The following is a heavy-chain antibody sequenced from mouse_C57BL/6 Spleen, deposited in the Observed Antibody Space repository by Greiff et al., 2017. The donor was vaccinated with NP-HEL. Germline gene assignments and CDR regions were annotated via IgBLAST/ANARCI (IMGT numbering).Heavy chain of an antibody. Sequence: VQLQQPGAELVKPGASVKLSCKASGYTFTSYWMHWVKQRPGQGLEWIGMIHPNSGSTNYNEKFKSKATLTVDKSSSTAYMQLSSLTSEDSAVYDCARETTVVDWYFDVWGTGTTVTVSS. J-gene: IGHJ1*03. D-gene: IGHD1-1*01. CDR3: ARETTVVDWYFDV. CDR1: GYTFTSYW. CDR2: IHPNSGST. V-gene: IGHV1-64*01.